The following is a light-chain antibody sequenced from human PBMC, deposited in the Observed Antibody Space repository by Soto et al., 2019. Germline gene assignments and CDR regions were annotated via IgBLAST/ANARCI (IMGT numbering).Light chain of an antibody. CDR3: QQYKNWPL. CDR2: GAS. CDR1: QSVRSH. Sequence: IVMTQSPATLSVSPGAGAPLSCRASQSVRSHLAWYQQKPGQPPRLLIYGASTRATGIPARFSGSGFGTEFTLTISSLQSEDFAVYYCQQYKNWPLFGQGTRLEI. V-gene: IGKV3-15*01. J-gene: IGKJ5*01.